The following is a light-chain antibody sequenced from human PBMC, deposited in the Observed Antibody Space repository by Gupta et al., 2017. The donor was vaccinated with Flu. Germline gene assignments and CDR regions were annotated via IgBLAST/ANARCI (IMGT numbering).Light chain of an antibody. CDR2: GGT. CDR3: SSCISSSTLV. CDR1: GNDIGSKSV. Sequence: TGNDIGSKSVVSWYQRPPRQPPKLVIYGGTSRPSGVSSRFPASKAGDTAPLTITGLQAEDEADYYCSSCISSSTLVFGGGTKLTVL. J-gene: IGLJ2*01. V-gene: IGLV2-14*01.